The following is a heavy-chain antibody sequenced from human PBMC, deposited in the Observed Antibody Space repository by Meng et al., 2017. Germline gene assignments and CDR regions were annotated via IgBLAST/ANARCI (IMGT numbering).Heavy chain of an antibody. CDR2: ISSSSSYI. V-gene: IGHV3-21*01. J-gene: IGHJ6*02. D-gene: IGHD6-6*01. Sequence: GESLKISCAASGFTFSSYSMNWVRQAPGKGLEWVSSISSSSSYIYYADSVKGRFTISRDNAKNSLYLQMNSLRAEDTAVYYCARDLFGSIAAPYYYGMDVWGQGTTVTVSS. CDR1: GFTFSSYS. CDR3: ARDLFGSIAAPYYYGMDV.